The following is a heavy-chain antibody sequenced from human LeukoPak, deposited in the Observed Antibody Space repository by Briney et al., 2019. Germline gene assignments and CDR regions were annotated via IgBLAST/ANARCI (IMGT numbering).Heavy chain of an antibody. J-gene: IGHJ4*02. CDR2: ISYDGSNK. CDR1: GFTFSSYA. D-gene: IGHD5-18*01. Sequence: PGRSLRLSCAASGFTFSSYAMHWVRQAPGKGLEWVAVISYDGSNKYYADSVKGRFTISRGNAKNSLYLQMNSLRAEDTAVYYCARDQGYSYGYEDYWGQGTLVTVSS. V-gene: IGHV3-30*04. CDR3: ARDQGYSYGYEDY.